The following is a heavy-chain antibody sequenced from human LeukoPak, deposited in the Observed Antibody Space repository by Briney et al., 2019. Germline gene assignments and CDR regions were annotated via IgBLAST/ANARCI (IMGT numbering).Heavy chain of an antibody. J-gene: IGHJ5*02. Sequence: GGSLRLSCAASGFTFSSYWMHWVRQAPGKGLVWVSRINSDGSSTSYADSVKGRFTISRDNAKNTLYLQMNSLRAEDTAVYYCARGRHNSNWFDPWGQGTLVTVSS. V-gene: IGHV3-74*01. CDR3: ARGRHNSNWFDP. CDR1: GFTFSSYW. D-gene: IGHD1-14*01. CDR2: INSDGSST.